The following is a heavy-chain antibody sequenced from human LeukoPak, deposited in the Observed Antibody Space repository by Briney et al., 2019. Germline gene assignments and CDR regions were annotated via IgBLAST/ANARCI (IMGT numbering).Heavy chain of an antibody. CDR1: GGTFSSYA. Sequence: SVKVSCKASGGTFSSYAISWVRQAPGQGLEWMGRIIPIFGTANYAQKFQGRVTITTDESTSTAYTELSSLRSEDTAVYYCAREVILWSTGWFDPWGQGTLVTVSS. CDR2: IIPIFGTA. J-gene: IGHJ5*02. CDR3: AREVILWSTGWFDP. V-gene: IGHV1-69*05. D-gene: IGHD3-10*01.